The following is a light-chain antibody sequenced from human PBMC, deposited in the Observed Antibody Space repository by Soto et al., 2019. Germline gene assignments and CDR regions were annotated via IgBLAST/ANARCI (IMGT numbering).Light chain of an antibody. J-gene: IGKJ4*01. V-gene: IGKV3D-15*01. CDR2: DAS. CDR3: QRYNNWPLT. Sequence: EIVLTQSPSTLSLSPGERATLSFTASQSVSSYLAWYQQKPGQAPRLLIYDASNRATGIPARFSGSRSGTEFTLTINSLQSEDFAVYYCQRYNNWPLTFGGGTKVDIK. CDR1: QSVSSY.